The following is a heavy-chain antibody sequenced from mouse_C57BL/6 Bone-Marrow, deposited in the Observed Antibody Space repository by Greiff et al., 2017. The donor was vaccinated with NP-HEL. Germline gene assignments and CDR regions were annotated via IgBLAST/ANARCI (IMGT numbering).Heavy chain of an antibody. V-gene: IGHV14-1*01. CDR2: IDPEDGDT. J-gene: IGHJ3*01. CDR3: TTCDYYGSSYAY. CDR1: GFNIKDYY. Sequence: VQLQQPGAELVRPGASVKLSCTASGFNIKDYYMHWVKQRPEQGLEWIGRIDPEDGDTEYAPKFQGKATMTADTSSNTAYLQLSSLTSEDTAVYYCTTCDYYGSSYAYWGQGTLVTVSA. D-gene: IGHD1-1*01.